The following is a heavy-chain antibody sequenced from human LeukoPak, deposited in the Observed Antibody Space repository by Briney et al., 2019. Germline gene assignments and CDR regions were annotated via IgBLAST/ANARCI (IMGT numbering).Heavy chain of an antibody. CDR2: IYYSGST. Sequence: SETLSLTCTVSGYSISSGYYWGWIRQPPGKGLEWIGYIYYSGSTNYNPSLKSRVTISVDTSKNQFSLKLSSVTAADTAVYYCARDRTLYGSGSYSGFDPWGQGTLVTVSS. CDR1: GYSISSGYY. J-gene: IGHJ5*02. D-gene: IGHD3-10*01. V-gene: IGHV4-61*01. CDR3: ARDRTLYGSGSYSGFDP.